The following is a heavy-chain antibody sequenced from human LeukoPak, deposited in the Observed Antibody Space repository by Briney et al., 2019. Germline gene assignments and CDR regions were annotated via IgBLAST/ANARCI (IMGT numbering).Heavy chain of an antibody. D-gene: IGHD3-10*01. V-gene: IGHV1-69*13. J-gene: IGHJ4*02. CDR1: GYTFTGYY. CDR3: AREYGSGSYFPYFDY. Sequence: SVKVSCKASGYTFTGYYMHWVRQAPGQGLEWMGGIIPIFGTANYAQKFQGRVTITADESTSTAYMELSSLRSEDTAVYYCAREYGSGSYFPYFDYWGQGTLVTVSS. CDR2: IIPIFGTA.